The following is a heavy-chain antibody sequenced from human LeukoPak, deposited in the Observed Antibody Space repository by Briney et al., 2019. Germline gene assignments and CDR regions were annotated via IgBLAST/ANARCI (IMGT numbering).Heavy chain of an antibody. D-gene: IGHD2-2*02. Sequence: GGSLRLSCAASGFTFSSYSMNWVRQAPGKGLEWVSSISSSSSYIYYADSVKGRFTISRDNAKNPLYLQMNSLRAEDTAVYYCARDHCSSTSCYTDYWGQGTLVTVSS. J-gene: IGHJ4*02. CDR2: ISSSSSYI. CDR3: ARDHCSSTSCYTDY. CDR1: GFTFSSYS. V-gene: IGHV3-21*01.